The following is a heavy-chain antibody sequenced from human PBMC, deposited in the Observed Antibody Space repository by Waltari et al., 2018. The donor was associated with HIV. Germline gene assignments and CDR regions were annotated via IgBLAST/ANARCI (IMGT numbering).Heavy chain of an antibody. D-gene: IGHD3-10*01. CDR1: GSTLNCVW. J-gene: IGHJ4*02. V-gene: IGHV3-15*01. CDR3: TSEEDYGSGSHFDY. CDR2: IKTKGDGGAT. Sequence: EVQLVESGGDLLKPGGCLRLSCAASGSTLNCVWMSWVRQAPGKGLEWVGRIKTKGDGGATDYAAAVKGRFTISRDDSKNTVYLQMNSLKIEDTAVYYCTSEEDYGSGSHFDYWGQGTLVTVSS.